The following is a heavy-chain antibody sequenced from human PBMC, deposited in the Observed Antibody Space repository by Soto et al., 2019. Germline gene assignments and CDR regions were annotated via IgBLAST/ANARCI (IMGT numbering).Heavy chain of an antibody. CDR3: ARAGQYGDSSGYAN. J-gene: IGHJ4*02. D-gene: IGHD3-22*01. V-gene: IGHV1-18*01. Sequence: QVKLVQSGTEVKQPGASMKVSCKASGYSFATSGISWVRQAPGQGLEWMGWISAYNGNTNYDQKLQYRITMTTDTSTSTAYLELRNLRSDDTAVYYCARAGQYGDSSGYANWGQGTLVTVSS. CDR1: GYSFATSG. CDR2: ISAYNGNT.